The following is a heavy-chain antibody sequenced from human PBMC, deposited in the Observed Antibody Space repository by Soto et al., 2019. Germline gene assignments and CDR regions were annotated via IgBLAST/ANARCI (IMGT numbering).Heavy chain of an antibody. CDR2: IYSGGST. CDR3: AREGIRSPLYY. V-gene: IGHV3-66*01. J-gene: IGHJ4*02. D-gene: IGHD4-17*01. Sequence: EVQLVESGGGFVQPGGYLRLSCAVSGFTVSSNYMSWVRQAPGKGLEWASVIYSGGSTYYADSVKGRFTISRDNSKNTLYLQMNSLRAEDTAVYYCAREGIRSPLYYWGQGTLVTVSS. CDR1: GFTVSSNY.